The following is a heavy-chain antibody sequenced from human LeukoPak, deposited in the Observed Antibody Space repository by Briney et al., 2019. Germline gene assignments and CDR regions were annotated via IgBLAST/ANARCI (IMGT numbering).Heavy chain of an antibody. V-gene: IGHV1-18*01. Sequence: ASVKVSCKACGYTFTSYGISWVRQAPGQGLEWMGWISAYNGNTNYAQKLQGRVTMTTDTSTSTAYMELRSLRSDDTAVYYCARAHYYDSSGYPRDYWGQGTLVTVFS. CDR1: GYTFTSYG. D-gene: IGHD3-22*01. J-gene: IGHJ4*02. CDR3: ARAHYYDSSGYPRDY. CDR2: ISAYNGNT.